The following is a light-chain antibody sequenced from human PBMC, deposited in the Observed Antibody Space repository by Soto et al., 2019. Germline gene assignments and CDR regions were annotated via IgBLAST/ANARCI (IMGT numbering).Light chain of an antibody. J-gene: IGKJ1*01. Sequence: EIVLTQSPATLSLSPGERATISCRASQSISSYLAWYQQRPGQPPRLLIYDASNRATDIPARFSGSGSGTDFTLTISSLEPEDFAVYYCQQRSNWPLTFGPGTQVDVK. CDR3: QQRSNWPLT. V-gene: IGKV3-11*01. CDR2: DAS. CDR1: QSISSY.